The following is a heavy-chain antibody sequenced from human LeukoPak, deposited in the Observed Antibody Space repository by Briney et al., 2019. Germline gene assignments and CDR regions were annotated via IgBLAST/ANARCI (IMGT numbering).Heavy chain of an antibody. CDR1: GGSISSYY. D-gene: IGHD3-16*01. CDR3: ARVRSKDVWRSYGSYYYYYYMDV. CDR2: IYTSGNT. Sequence: SETLSLTCTVSGGSISSYYWSWIRQPAGKGLEWIGHIYTSGNTNYNPSLKSRVTMSVDTSKNQFSLKLSSVTAADTAIYYCARVRSKDVWRSYGSYYYYYYMDVWGKGTTVTISS. J-gene: IGHJ6*03. V-gene: IGHV4-4*07.